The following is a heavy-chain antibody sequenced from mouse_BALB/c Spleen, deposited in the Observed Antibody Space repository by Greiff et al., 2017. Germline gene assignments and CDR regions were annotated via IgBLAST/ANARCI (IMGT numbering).Heavy chain of an antibody. V-gene: IGHV5-17*02. CDR2: ISSGSSTI. CDR1: GFTFSSFG. J-gene: IGHJ2*01. CDR3: ASYYFDD. Sequence: EVKLVESGGGLVQPGGSLKLSCAASGFTFSSFGMHWVRQAPEKGLEWVAYISSGSSTIYYADTVKGRFTISRDNPKNTLFLQMTSLRSEDTAMYYCASYYFDDWGQGTTLTVSS.